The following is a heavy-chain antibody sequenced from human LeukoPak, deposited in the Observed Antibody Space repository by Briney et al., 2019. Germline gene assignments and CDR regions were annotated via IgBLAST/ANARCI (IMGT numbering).Heavy chain of an antibody. J-gene: IGHJ4*02. V-gene: IGHV3-66*01. CDR1: GVTVSGNY. CDR2: IYTSGDT. D-gene: IGHD1-26*01. CDR3: VRVRYSGSWFPVPNFDC. Sequence: GGSLRLSCAASGVTVSGNYMSWVRQAPGKGLEWVSVIYTSGDTYYADSVKGRFTISRDSSKNTLYLQMNTLRTEDTAVYYCVRVRYSGSWFPVPNFDCWGQGTLVTVSS.